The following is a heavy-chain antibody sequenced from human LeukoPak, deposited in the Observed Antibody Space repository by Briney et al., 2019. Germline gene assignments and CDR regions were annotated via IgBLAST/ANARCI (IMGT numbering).Heavy chain of an antibody. CDR3: AKDRSRVEWLVKYFDY. CDR2: IYSGGST. Sequence: GGSLRLSCAASGFTFSTYAMSWVRQAPGKGLEWVSVIYSGGSTYYADSVKGRFTISRDNSKNTLYLQMNSLRAEDTAVYYCAKDRSRVEWLVKYFDYWGQGTLVTVSS. J-gene: IGHJ4*02. D-gene: IGHD6-19*01. CDR1: GFTFSTYA. V-gene: IGHV3-23*03.